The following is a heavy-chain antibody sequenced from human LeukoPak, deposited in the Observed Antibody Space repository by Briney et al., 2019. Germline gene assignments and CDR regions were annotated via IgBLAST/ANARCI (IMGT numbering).Heavy chain of an antibody. CDR3: ARDLWGSSAYYLDY. V-gene: IGHV4-59*01. CDR1: SGSFRTYY. J-gene: IGHJ4*02. CDR2: IFYNEGT. Sequence: SETLSLTCTVSSGSFRTYYWSWIRQPPGKGLEWIGYIFYNEGTSYNPSLKSRVTISVDTSNNQLSLKVNSVTAADTAMYYCARDLWGSSAYYLDYWGQGTLVTVSS. D-gene: IGHD3-22*01.